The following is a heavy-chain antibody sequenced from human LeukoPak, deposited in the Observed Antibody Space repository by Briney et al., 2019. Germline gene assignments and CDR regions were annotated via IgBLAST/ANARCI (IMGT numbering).Heavy chain of an antibody. CDR2: ISSSSSYI. J-gene: IGHJ6*03. CDR1: GFTFSSYS. V-gene: IGHV3-21*01. CDR3: ARAGAAAGNGYYMDV. D-gene: IGHD6-13*01. Sequence: PGGSLRLSCAASGFTFSSYSMNWVRQAPGKGLEWVSSISSSSSYIYYADSVKGRFTISRDNAKNSLYLQMSSLRAEDTAVYYCARAGAAAGNGYYMDVWGKGTTVTVSS.